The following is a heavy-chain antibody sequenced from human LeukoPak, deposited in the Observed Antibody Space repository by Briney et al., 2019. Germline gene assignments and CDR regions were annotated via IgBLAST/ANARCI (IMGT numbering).Heavy chain of an antibody. J-gene: IGHJ3*02. CDR3: AKGGVVHAFDI. Sequence: PGGSLRLSCAASGFTLSSYIMNWVRQAPGKGLEWVSSISGSSSYIYYADSVKGRFTISRDNSKNTLYLQMNSLRAEDTAVYYCAKGGVVHAFDIWGQGTMATVSS. CDR2: ISGSSSYI. CDR1: GFTLSSYI. D-gene: IGHD2-15*01. V-gene: IGHV3-21*04.